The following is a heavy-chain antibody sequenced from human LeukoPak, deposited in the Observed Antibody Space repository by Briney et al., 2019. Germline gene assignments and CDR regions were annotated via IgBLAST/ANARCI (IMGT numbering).Heavy chain of an antibody. V-gene: IGHV3-48*02. CDR2: ISSSSSTI. Sequence: GGSLRLSCAASGFTFSSYSMNWVRQAPGKGLEWVSYISSSSSTIYYADSVKGRFTISRDNAKNSLYLQMNSLRDEDTAVYYCARGSPQAYYDFWSGDAFDIWGQGTMVTVSS. CDR1: GFTFSSYS. J-gene: IGHJ3*02. D-gene: IGHD3-3*01. CDR3: ARGSPQAYYDFWSGDAFDI.